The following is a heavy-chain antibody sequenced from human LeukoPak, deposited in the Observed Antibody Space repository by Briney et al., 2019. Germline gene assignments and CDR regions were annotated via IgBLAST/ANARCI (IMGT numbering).Heavy chain of an antibody. CDR2: ISGSGGST. D-gene: IGHD2-15*01. CDR1: GFNFNTYA. J-gene: IGHJ4*02. V-gene: IGHV3-23*01. CDR3: AEDVVVIVAAKPGI. Sequence: PGGSLRLSCAASGFNFNTYAMSWVRQAPGKGLEWVSSISGSGGSTYYADAVKGRFTISRDNSKNTLYLQMNGLRAEDTAVYYCAEDVVVIVAAKPGIWGQGTLVTVSS.